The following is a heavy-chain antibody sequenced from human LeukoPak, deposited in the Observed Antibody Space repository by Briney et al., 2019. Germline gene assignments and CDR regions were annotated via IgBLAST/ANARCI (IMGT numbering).Heavy chain of an antibody. CDR1: DDSISNNRYF. Sequence: SETLSLTCTISDDSISNNRYFWAWMRQPPGKDLEWIGSINYSGRTYYNPSLKSRLTMSVDTAKRQFSLKLISVTAADTALYYCARDIDDVGALLDFWGQGTLVTVSS. CDR3: ARDIDDVGALLDF. CDR2: INYSGRT. D-gene: IGHD1-26*01. V-gene: IGHV4-39*07. J-gene: IGHJ4*02.